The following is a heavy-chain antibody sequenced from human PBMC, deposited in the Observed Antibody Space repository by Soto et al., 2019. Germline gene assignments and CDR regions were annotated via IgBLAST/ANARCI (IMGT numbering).Heavy chain of an antibody. V-gene: IGHV3-11*01. CDR1: GLIFSDYY. Sequence: PGGSLRLSCAASGLIFSDYYFSWIRQAPGKGLDCVACISGTGDTTYYADSVKGRFTISRDNTKNSLHLQVNSLRAEDTAVYYCAIGGRQIHYQGLEVGGQGTTVTVSS. J-gene: IGHJ6*02. CDR2: ISGTGDTT. CDR3: AIGGRQIHYQGLEV.